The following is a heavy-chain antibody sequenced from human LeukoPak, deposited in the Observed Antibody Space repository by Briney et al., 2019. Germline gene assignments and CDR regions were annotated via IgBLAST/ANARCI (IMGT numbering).Heavy chain of an antibody. Sequence: SVKVSCKASGGTFSSYTISWVRQPPGQGLELMGRIIPILGIANYAQKFQGRVTITADKSTSTAYMELSSLRSEDTAVYYCARDRPGYSGYDDQGVDWFDPWGQGTLVTVSS. CDR2: IIPILGIA. CDR1: GGTFSSYT. J-gene: IGHJ5*02. D-gene: IGHD5-12*01. CDR3: ARDRPGYSGYDDQGVDWFDP. V-gene: IGHV1-69*04.